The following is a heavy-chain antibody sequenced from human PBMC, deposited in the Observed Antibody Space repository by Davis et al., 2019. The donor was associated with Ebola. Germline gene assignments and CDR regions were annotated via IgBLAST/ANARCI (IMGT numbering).Heavy chain of an antibody. CDR1: GSLLSTSAVG. Sequence: SGPTLVKLTHTLTLTRTFSGSLLSTSAVGVAWIRQPQGKALEWLALIYWDDDKRYSPSLKSRLTITKDTSKNQVVLTMTNMDPVDTATYYCAHRTTSAMATAFDYWGQGTLVTVSS. J-gene: IGHJ4*02. CDR3: AHRTTSAMATAFDY. CDR2: IYWDDDK. D-gene: IGHD5-18*01. V-gene: IGHV2-5*02.